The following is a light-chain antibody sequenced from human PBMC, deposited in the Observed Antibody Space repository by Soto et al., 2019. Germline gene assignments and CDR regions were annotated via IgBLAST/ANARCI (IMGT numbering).Light chain of an antibody. CDR3: QQTRSFPLT. V-gene: IGKV1-12*01. Sequence: DIPMTQSPSFVSASVGDRVTITCRASQGITSWLAWYQQKPGRAPKLLIHAASSLESGVPSRFSGSASGTDFALTLSSLQPEDFATYYCQQTRSFPLTFGGWTKVEIK. CDR1: QGITSW. J-gene: IGKJ4*01. CDR2: AAS.